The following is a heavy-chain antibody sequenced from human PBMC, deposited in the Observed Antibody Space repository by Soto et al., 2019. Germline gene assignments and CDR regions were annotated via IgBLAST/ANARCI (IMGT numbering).Heavy chain of an antibody. D-gene: IGHD1-7*01. CDR1: GGSISSYY. CDR3: ARDANWNYYIHF. V-gene: IGHV4-59*01. Sequence: SETLSLTCTVSGGSISSYYWSWIRQPPGKGLEWIGYIYYSGSTNYNPSLKSRVTISVDTSKNQFSLKLSSVTAADTAVYYCARDANWNYYIHFWGQGTLVTVSS. J-gene: IGHJ4*02. CDR2: IYYSGST.